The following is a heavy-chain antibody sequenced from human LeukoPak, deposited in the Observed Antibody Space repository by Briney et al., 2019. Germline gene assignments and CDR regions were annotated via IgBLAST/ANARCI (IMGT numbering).Heavy chain of an antibody. J-gene: IGHJ3*01. D-gene: IGHD6-19*01. CDR1: GFTFNTYG. CDR2: ISSSGTT. V-gene: IGHV3-48*01. CDR3: ARDNPGYSSGWYGAFDV. Sequence: AGGSLRLSCAVSGFTFNTYGMNWVRQAPGKGLEWVSYISSSGTTYYADSVKGRFTISSDGAKNSLYLQMNSLRVEDTSVYYCARDNPGYSSGWYGAFDVWGQGTMVTVSS.